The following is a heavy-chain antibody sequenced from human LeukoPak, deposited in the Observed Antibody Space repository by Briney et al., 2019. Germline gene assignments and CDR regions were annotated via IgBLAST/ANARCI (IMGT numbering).Heavy chain of an antibody. J-gene: IGHJ4*02. CDR3: ARDPYGDYPIPFDY. V-gene: IGHV3-30*02. CDR2: IRYDGSNK. CDR1: GFTFSSYG. D-gene: IGHD4-17*01. Sequence: GGSLRLSCAASGFTFSSYGMLWVRQAPGKGLEWVAFIRYDGSNKYYADSVKGRFIISRDNSKNTLYLQMNSLRAEDTAVYYCARDPYGDYPIPFDYWGQGTLVTVSS.